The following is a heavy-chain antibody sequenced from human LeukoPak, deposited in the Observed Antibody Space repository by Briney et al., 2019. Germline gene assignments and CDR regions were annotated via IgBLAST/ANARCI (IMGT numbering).Heavy chain of an antibody. V-gene: IGHV3-30-3*01. CDR2: ILPDGGNK. D-gene: IGHD4-23*01. J-gene: IGHJ4*02. Sequence: PGGSLRLSCAASGFTFSSFVMHWVRQAPGKGLEWVAAILPDGGNKHYADSVKGRVTISRDNSKNTLYLQMNSLRAEDTALYYCAIMTTVVTNFDYWGQGTLVTVSS. CDR3: AIMTTVVTNFDY. CDR1: GFTFSSFV.